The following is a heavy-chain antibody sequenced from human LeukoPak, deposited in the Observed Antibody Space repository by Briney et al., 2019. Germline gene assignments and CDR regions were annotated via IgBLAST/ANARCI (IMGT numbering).Heavy chain of an antibody. CDR1: GFTFSSYG. CDR3: AKNFVDTAMTYFDY. Sequence: TGGSLRLSCAASGFTFSSYGMHWVRQAPGKGLEWVAYIRYDGSNKYYADSVKGRFTISRDNSKNTLYLQMNSLRAEDTAVYYCAKNFVDTAMTYFDYWGQGTLVTVSS. D-gene: IGHD5-18*01. CDR2: IRYDGSNK. J-gene: IGHJ4*02. V-gene: IGHV3-30*02.